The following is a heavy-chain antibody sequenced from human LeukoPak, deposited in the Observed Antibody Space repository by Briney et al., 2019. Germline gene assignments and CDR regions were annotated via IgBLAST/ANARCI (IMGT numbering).Heavy chain of an antibody. CDR1: GFTFSSYG. J-gene: IGHJ6*03. Sequence: PGGSLRLSCAASGFTFSSYGMHWVRQAPGKGLEWVANIKQDGSEKYYVDSVKGRFTISRDNAKNSLYLQMNSLRAEDTAVYYCARDLEYYDFWSGHYYYYYMDVWGKGTTVTVSS. V-gene: IGHV3-7*01. CDR3: ARDLEYYDFWSGHYYYYYMDV. CDR2: IKQDGSEK. D-gene: IGHD3-3*01.